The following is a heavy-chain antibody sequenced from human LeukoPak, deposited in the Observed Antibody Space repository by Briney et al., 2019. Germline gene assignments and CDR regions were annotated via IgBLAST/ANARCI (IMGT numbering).Heavy chain of an antibody. V-gene: IGHV1-46*01. Sequence: ASVKVSCKASGYTFTSYYMHWVRQAPGQGLEWMGIINPSGGSTSYAQKFQGRVTMTRDMSTSTVYMELSSLRSEDTAVYYCARGSYDYVWGSYLYYFDYWGQGTLVTVSS. CDR1: GYTFTSYY. J-gene: IGHJ4*02. D-gene: IGHD3-16*02. CDR2: INPSGGST. CDR3: ARGSYDYVWGSYLYYFDY.